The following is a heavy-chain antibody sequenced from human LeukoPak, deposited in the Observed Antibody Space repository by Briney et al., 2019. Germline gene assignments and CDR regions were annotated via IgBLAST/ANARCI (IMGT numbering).Heavy chain of an antibody. V-gene: IGHV6-1*01. CDR3: ARGQTYSGRIFDY. CDR1: ADSVSSTTAA. J-gene: IGHJ4*02. D-gene: IGHD1-26*01. Sequence: SQTLSLTCSISADSVSSTTAAWNWISQSPSRGLEWLGRTYCRSRWYSDFAEYVKSRITIDPDTSKNQFSLQLNSVTPDDTAVYFCARGQTYSGRIFDYWGQGTLVTVSS. CDR2: TYCRSRWYS.